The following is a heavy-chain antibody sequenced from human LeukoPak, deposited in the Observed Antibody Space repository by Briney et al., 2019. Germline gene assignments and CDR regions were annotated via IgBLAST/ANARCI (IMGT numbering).Heavy chain of an antibody. D-gene: IGHD2-15*01. CDR3: ARGFFGTIVDPYMDV. J-gene: IGHJ6*03. CDR1: GYTFTSYD. V-gene: IGHV1-8*01. Sequence: ASVKVSCKASGYTFTSYDINWVRQATGQGLEWMGWMNPNSGNTGYAQKFQGRVTMTRNTSISTAYMELSSLRSEDTAVYYCARGFFGTIVDPYMDVWGKGTTVTISS. CDR2: MNPNSGNT.